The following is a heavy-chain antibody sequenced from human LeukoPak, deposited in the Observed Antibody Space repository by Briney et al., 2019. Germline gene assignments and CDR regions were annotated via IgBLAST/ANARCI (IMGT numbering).Heavy chain of an antibody. CDR2: ISHDGHTK. Sequence: GRSLRLSCAASGFTFSGYGMHWGRQVPVKGLQWVAVISHDGHTKYYEDSVKGRFTISRDNFKNTLSLQMNSLRADDTAVYFCAKEAATSQIDYWGQGTLVTASS. D-gene: IGHD6-25*01. CDR3: AKEAATSQIDY. CDR1: GFTFSGYG. V-gene: IGHV3-30*18. J-gene: IGHJ4*02.